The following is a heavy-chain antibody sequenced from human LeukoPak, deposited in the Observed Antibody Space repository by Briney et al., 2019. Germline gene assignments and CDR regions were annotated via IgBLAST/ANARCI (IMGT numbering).Heavy chain of an antibody. D-gene: IGHD2-21*01. Sequence: ASVKVSCKASGYTFTSFYMHWVRQAPGQGLEWMGIINPTGGSTSYSQKFQGRVTMTRDTSTSTVYMELSRLRSDDTAVYYCARGLWYYYYYMDVWGKGTTVTVSS. J-gene: IGHJ6*03. CDR1: GYTFTSFY. V-gene: IGHV1-46*01. CDR3: ARGLWYYYYYMDV. CDR2: INPTGGST.